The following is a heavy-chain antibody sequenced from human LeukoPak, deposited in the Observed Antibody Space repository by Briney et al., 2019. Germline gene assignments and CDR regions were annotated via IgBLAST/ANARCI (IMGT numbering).Heavy chain of an antibody. CDR3: AGGSGWLIDY. CDR1: GFTFSSYW. V-gene: IGHV3-7*01. Sequence: GGSLRLSCAASGFTFSSYWMNWVRQAPGKGLEWVANIKQDGSEKYYVDSVKGRFTISRDNTKNSLYLQMNILRAEDTVVYYCAGGSGWLIDYWGQGTLVTVSS. J-gene: IGHJ4*02. CDR2: IKQDGSEK. D-gene: IGHD6-19*01.